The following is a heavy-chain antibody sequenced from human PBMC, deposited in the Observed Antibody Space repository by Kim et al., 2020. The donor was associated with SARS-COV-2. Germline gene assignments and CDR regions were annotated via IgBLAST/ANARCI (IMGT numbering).Heavy chain of an antibody. D-gene: IGHD5-18*01. CDR2: ISSSGSTI. V-gene: IGHV3-48*03. CDR3: ASTNTAMEGYYYYYGMDV. J-gene: IGHJ6*02. Sequence: GGSLRLSCASSGFTFSSYEMNWVRQAPGKGLEWVSYISSSGSTIYYADSVKGRFTISRDNAKNSLYLQMNSLRAEDTAVYYCASTNTAMEGYYYYYGMDVWGQGTTVTVSS. CDR1: GFTFSSYE.